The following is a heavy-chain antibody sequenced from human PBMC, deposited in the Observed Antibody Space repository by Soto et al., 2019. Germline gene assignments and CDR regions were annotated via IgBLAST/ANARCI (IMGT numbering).Heavy chain of an antibody. CDR2: MNPNSGNT. D-gene: IGHD6-13*01. V-gene: IGHV1-8*01. CDR3: ARERSAAGTGWFDP. J-gene: IGHJ5*02. CDR1: GYTFTSYD. Sequence: ASVKVYCKASGYTFTSYDINWVRQATGQGLEWMGWMNPNSGNTGYAQKFQGRVTMTRNTSISTAYMELSSLRSEDTAVYFCARERSAAGTGWFDPWGQGTLVTVSS.